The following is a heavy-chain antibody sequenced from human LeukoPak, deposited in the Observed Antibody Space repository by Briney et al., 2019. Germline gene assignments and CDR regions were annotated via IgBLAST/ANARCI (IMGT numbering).Heavy chain of an antibody. J-gene: IGHJ4*02. CDR3: TTGSASSGYFDY. V-gene: IGHV3-23*01. CDR1: GVTFSSYA. CDR2: ISGSGGGT. Sequence: PGGSLRLSCAASGVTFSSYAMSWVRQGPGGGVEWVSAISGSGGGTYCADSVKGRFTISTDNSKTTLELQMNSPRAEDTALSYSTTGSASSGYFDYWGQVTLVTAAS. D-gene: IGHD3-22*01.